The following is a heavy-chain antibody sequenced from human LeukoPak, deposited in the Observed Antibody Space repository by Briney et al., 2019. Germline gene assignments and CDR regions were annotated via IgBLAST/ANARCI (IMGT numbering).Heavy chain of an antibody. J-gene: IGHJ5*02. CDR2: IYHTGNI. Sequence: SETLSLTCTVTGYSIGSAYYWGWIRLPPGKGLEWIGSIYHTGNIYYNPSLKSRVTISVDTSKNQFSLKVSSVTAADTAVYYCARVSDIVVVPAATFDPWGQGTLVTVSS. V-gene: IGHV4-38-2*02. CDR3: ARVSDIVVVPAATFDP. D-gene: IGHD2-2*01. CDR1: GYSIGSAYY.